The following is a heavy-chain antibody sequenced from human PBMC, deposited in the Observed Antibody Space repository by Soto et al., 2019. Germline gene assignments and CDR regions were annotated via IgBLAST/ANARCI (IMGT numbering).Heavy chain of an antibody. J-gene: IGHJ3*02. CDR3: AKEEAVVPAADAFDI. Sequence: QTGGSLRLSCAASGFTFSSYGMHWVRQAPGKGLEWVTVISYDGSDKYYADSVKGRFTISRDNSKNTLYPQMNSLRAEDTAVYYCAKEEAVVPAADAFDIWGQRTTVTVSS. D-gene: IGHD2-2*01. V-gene: IGHV3-30*18. CDR2: ISYDGSDK. CDR1: GFTFSSYG.